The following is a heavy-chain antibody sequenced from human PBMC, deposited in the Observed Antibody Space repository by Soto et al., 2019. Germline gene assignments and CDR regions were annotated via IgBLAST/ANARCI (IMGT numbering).Heavy chain of an antibody. CDR1: GGTFSSYA. J-gene: IGHJ4*02. V-gene: IGHV1-69*01. Sequence: QVQLVQSGAEVKKPGSSVKVSCKASGGTFSSYAISWVRQAPGQGLEWMGGIIPIFGTANYAQKFQGRVTITADETTSTAYMELSSLRSEDTAVYYCSVTSNVSSTRQYYFDYWSQGTLVTVSS. CDR3: SVTSNVSSTRQYYFDY. CDR2: IIPIFGTA. D-gene: IGHD2-2*01.